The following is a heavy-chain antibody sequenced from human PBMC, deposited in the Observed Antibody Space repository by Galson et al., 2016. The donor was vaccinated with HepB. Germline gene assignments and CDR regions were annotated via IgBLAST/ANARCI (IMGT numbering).Heavy chain of an antibody. J-gene: IGHJ4*02. CDR3: VRLGTAAAVANRRGNVY. CDR1: GDSLSNVGRH. V-gene: IGHV4-39*01. D-gene: IGHD6-13*01. Sequence: SETLSLTCTVSGDSLSNVGRHWGWFRQSPGMGLEYIGSIHSSGTSYYNPSLSRRVSVSADTARNQFFLSLTSVTAADTAIYYCVRLGTAAAVANRRGNVYWGQGTRVTVSS. CDR2: IHSSGTS.